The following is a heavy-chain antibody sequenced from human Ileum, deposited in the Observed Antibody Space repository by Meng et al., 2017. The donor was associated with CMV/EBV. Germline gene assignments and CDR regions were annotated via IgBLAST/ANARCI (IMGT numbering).Heavy chain of an antibody. J-gene: IGHJ4*02. Sequence: QVQTQPAGPGLVNTSQTPFPSWAIAGYSVSSTTGTWNWIRPSPSRGLEWLGRTYYRSKWFNDYALSVRGRITINPDISKNQLSLQLNSVTPEDAAVYYCVRLTGNSWLDYWGRGTLVTVSS. D-gene: IGHD6-13*01. CDR3: VRLTGNSWLDY. CDR1: GYSVSSTTGT. V-gene: IGHV6-1*02. CDR2: TYYRSKWFN.